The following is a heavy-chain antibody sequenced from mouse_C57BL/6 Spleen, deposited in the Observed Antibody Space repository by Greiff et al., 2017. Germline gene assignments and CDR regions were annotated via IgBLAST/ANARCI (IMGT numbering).Heavy chain of an antibody. D-gene: IGHD2-1*01. CDR1: GYTFTSYW. CDR2: IYPSDSET. CDR3: ARRGNGNGAMDY. J-gene: IGHJ4*01. V-gene: IGHV1-61*01. Sequence: QVQLQQPGAELVRPGSSVKLSCKASGYTFTSYWMDWVKQRPGQGLEWIGNIYPSDSETHYNQKFKDKATLTVDKSSSTAYMQLSSLTSEDSSVFYCARRGNGNGAMDYWGQGTSVTVSS.